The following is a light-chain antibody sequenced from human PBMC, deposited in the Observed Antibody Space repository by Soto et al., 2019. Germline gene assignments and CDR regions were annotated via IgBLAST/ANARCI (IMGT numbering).Light chain of an antibody. J-gene: IGLJ2*01. Sequence: QSVLTQPHSVSAAPGQKVTSSCSGFSSNIGNNYVSWYQQVPGTAPKLLIYENNKRPSGIPDRFSGSKSGTSATLDITGLQTGDEADYYCGTWDSSLSAGVFGGGTKVTVL. V-gene: IGLV1-51*01. CDR1: SSNIGNNY. CDR3: GTWDSSLSAGV. CDR2: ENN.